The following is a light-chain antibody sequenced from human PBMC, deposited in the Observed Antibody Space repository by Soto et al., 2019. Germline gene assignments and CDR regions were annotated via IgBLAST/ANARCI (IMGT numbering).Light chain of an antibody. CDR1: QSSSGSY. Sequence: EIVLTQSPGTLSLSPGERATLSCRASQSSSGSYLAWYQQKPGQAPRRLIYGASSRTTGTPDLFSGSGSGTDFAVYISILEPEDSAVYYCQQYGSSPPYTFGQGTKLEVK. CDR3: QQYGSSPPYT. CDR2: GAS. J-gene: IGKJ2*01. V-gene: IGKV3-20*01.